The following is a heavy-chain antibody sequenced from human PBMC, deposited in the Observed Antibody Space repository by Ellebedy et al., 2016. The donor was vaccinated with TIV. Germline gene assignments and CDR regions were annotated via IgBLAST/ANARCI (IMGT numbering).Heavy chain of an antibody. Sequence: GESLKISXAASGFTVSRHYMNWVRQAPGKGLEWAAVIWYDGSNKYYADSVKGRFTISRDNSKNTVYLEMNSLRAEDTAVYYCVRAPRGQYYFDYWGQGTLVTVSS. J-gene: IGHJ4*02. CDR3: VRAPRGQYYFDY. CDR2: IWYDGSNK. D-gene: IGHD5-12*01. V-gene: IGHV3-33*07. CDR1: GFTVSRHY.